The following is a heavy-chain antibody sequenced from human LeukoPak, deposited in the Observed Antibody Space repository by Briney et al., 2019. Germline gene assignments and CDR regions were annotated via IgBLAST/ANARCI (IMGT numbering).Heavy chain of an antibody. CDR1: GDSMTSYY. CDR2: IYNYGST. Sequence: SETLSLTCTVSGDSMTSYYWTWLRQSPEKGLEGIGYIYNYGSTKYEPSLKSRVSISEATAKNQFSLHLNSVTAADTAVYYCARGVGYGDSRHYDHWGHGILVTVSS. D-gene: IGHD4-17*01. J-gene: IGHJ4*01. CDR3: ARGVGYGDSRHYDH. V-gene: IGHV4-59*01.